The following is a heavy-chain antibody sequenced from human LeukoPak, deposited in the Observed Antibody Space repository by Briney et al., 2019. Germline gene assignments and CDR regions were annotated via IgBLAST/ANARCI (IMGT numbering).Heavy chain of an antibody. CDR3: ARTHGAYSSSFGPD. D-gene: IGHD6-6*01. V-gene: IGHV3-21*01. Sequence: GGSLRLSCAASGFTLSSYSMNWVRQAPGKGLEWVSSISGSSSYIYYADSVKGRFTISRDNAKNSLYLQMNSLRAEDTAVYYCARTHGAYSSSFGPDWGQGTLVTVSS. CDR1: GFTLSSYS. CDR2: ISGSSSYI. J-gene: IGHJ4*02.